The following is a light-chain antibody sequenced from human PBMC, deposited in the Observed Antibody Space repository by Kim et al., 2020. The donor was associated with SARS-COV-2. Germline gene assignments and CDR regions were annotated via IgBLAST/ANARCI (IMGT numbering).Light chain of an antibody. J-gene: IGKJ5*01. CDR1: QSVSSSY. Sequence: LSPGERATLSCRASQSVSSSYLAGYQQKPGQAPRLLIYGASSRATGIPDRFSGSGSGTDFTLTISRLEPEDFAVYYCQQYGSYPTFGQGTRLEIK. CDR2: GAS. CDR3: QQYGSYPT. V-gene: IGKV3-20*01.